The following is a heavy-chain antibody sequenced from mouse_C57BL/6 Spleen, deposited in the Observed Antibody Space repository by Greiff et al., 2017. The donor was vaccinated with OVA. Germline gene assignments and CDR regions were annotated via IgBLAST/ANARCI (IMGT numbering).Heavy chain of an antibody. CDR1: GYAFSSSW. V-gene: IGHV1-82*01. D-gene: IGHD1-1*01. CDR2: IYPGDGDT. Sequence: QVQLKQSGPELVKPGASVKISCKASGYAFSSSWMNWVKQRPGKGLEWIGRIYPGDGDTNYNGKFKGKATLTADKSSSTAYMQLSSLTSEDSAVYFCARGDYYGSSYVEGYAMDYWGQGTSVTVSS. J-gene: IGHJ4*01. CDR3: ARGDYYGSSYVEGYAMDY.